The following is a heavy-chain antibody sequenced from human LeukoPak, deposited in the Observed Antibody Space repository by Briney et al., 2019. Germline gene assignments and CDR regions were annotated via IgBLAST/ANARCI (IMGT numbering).Heavy chain of an antibody. Sequence: GGSLRLPCAASGFTFDDYAMHWVRQAPGKGLEWVSGISWNSGSIGYADSVKGRFTISRDNAKNSLYLQMNSLRAEDTALYYCAKGILHDTAMVNYFDYWGQGTLVTVSS. CDR2: ISWNSGSI. J-gene: IGHJ4*02. V-gene: IGHV3-9*01. D-gene: IGHD5-18*01. CDR1: GFTFDDYA. CDR3: AKGILHDTAMVNYFDY.